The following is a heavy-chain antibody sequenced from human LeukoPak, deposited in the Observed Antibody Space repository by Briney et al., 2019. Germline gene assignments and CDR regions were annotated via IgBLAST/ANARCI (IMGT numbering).Heavy chain of an antibody. V-gene: IGHV4-59*01. Sequence: RPSETLSLTCTVSGGSISSCYWSWIRQPPGKALEWIGYIYYSGRTNYNHSLKSRVTISVDTSKNQFSLKLSSVTAADTAVYYCASQTFSSGWYSVDNWGQGTLVTVSS. D-gene: IGHD6-19*01. CDR3: ASQTFSSGWYSVDN. J-gene: IGHJ4*02. CDR2: IYYSGRT. CDR1: GGSISSCY.